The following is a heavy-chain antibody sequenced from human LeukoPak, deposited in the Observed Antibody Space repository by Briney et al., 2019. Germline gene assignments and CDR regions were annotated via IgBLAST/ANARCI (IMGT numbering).Heavy chain of an antibody. Sequence: PSETLSLTCAVYGGSFSGYYWSWIRQPPGKGLEWIGEINHSGSTNYNPSLKSRLTISVDTSKNQFSLKLSSVTAAVTAVYYCARLAVAGTWGGDYWGQGTLVTVSS. CDR1: GGSFSGYY. J-gene: IGHJ4*02. D-gene: IGHD6-19*01. V-gene: IGHV4-34*01. CDR3: ARLAVAGTWGGDY. CDR2: INHSGST.